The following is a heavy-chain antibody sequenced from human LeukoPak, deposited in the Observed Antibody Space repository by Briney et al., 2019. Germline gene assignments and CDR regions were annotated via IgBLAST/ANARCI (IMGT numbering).Heavy chain of an antibody. J-gene: IGHJ4*02. CDR2: IYYSGST. D-gene: IGHD3-9*01. CDR1: GGSISSYY. Sequence: PSETLSLTCTVSGGSISSYYWSWIRQPPGKGLEWIGYIYYSGSTNYNPSLKSRGTISVDTSKNQFSLKLSSVTAADTAVYYCAREREHYDILTGYYRGFDYWGQGTLVTVSS. V-gene: IGHV4-59*08. CDR3: AREREHYDILTGYYRGFDY.